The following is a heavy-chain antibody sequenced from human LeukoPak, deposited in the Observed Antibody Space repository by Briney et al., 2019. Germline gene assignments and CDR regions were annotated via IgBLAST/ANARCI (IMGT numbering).Heavy chain of an antibody. CDR3: ARSSGYGYYFDY. CDR1: GFTLSSDA. J-gene: IGHJ4*02. CDR2: ISSNGGTT. V-gene: IGHV3-64*01. Sequence: VPPWGALRISCAAPGFTLSSDAMHWGRQAPGEGLENVSAISSNGGTTHYGNSVKGRFTISRDNSKNTLYLQMGSLRAEDMAVYFCARSSGYGYYFDYWGQGTLVTVSS. D-gene: IGHD3-22*01.